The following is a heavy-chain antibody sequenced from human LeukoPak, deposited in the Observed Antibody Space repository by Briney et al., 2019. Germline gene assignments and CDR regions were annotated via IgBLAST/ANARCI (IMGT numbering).Heavy chain of an antibody. CDR3: ARDLYSSSSSYMDV. Sequence: GGSLRLSCAASGFTFSSYSMNWVRQAPGKGLEWVSSTSSSSSYIYYADSVKGRFTISRDNAKNSLYLQMNSLRAEDTAVYYCARDLYSSSSSYMDVWGKGTTVTVSS. D-gene: IGHD6-6*01. CDR1: GFTFSSYS. V-gene: IGHV3-21*01. J-gene: IGHJ6*03. CDR2: TSSSSSYI.